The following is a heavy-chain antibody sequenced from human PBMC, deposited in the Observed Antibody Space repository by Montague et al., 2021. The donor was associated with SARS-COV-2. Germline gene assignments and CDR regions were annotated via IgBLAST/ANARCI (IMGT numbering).Heavy chain of an antibody. V-gene: IGHV4-39*02. D-gene: IGHD5-24*01. CDR2: TYYSGTT. J-gene: IGHJ2*01. CDR3: ARDGYNAHQNYWYFDL. Sequence: SETLSLTCTVSSGSISSSDYWGWIRQPPGKGLEWIGSTYYSGTTYYNLSLKSRVTISVDTSKKQFSLRLNSVTAADTAVYYCARDGYNAHQNYWYFDLWGRGTLVTVSS. CDR1: SGSISSSDY.